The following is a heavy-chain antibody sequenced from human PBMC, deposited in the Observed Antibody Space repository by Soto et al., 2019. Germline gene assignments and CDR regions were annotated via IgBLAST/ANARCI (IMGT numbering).Heavy chain of an antibody. CDR3: ASTYSTSWYWFDP. J-gene: IGHJ5*02. CDR2: IFSNDEK. Sequence: QVTVKESGPVLVKPTETLTLTCTVSGFSLSNAGLGVSWFRQPPGKALEWLVHIFSNDEKSYSTSLKSRLTIPKDTSKSQVVLTMTNMDPVDTATYYCASTYSTSWYWFDPWGQGTLVTVSS. V-gene: IGHV2-26*04. D-gene: IGHD6-13*01. CDR1: GFSLSNAGLG.